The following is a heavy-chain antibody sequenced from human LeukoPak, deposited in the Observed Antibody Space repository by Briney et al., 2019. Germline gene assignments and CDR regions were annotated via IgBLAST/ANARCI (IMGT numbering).Heavy chain of an antibody. V-gene: IGHV1-24*01. Sequence: GASVTVSCTVSGYTLTELSMHWVRQAPGKGLEWMGGFDPEDGETIYAQKFQGRVTMTEDTSTDTAYMELSSLRSEDTAVYYCATGDSSGYLGPYGDWGQGTLVTVSS. CDR2: FDPEDGET. CDR3: ATGDSSGYLGPYGD. CDR1: GYTLTELS. D-gene: IGHD3-22*01. J-gene: IGHJ4*02.